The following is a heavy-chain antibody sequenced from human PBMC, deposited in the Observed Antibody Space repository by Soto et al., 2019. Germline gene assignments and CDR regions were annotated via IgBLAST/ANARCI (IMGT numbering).Heavy chain of an antibody. D-gene: IGHD3-22*01. J-gene: IGHJ1*01. CDR3: ARGPRSSRWLLLAEYFQH. CDR1: GGSFSGYY. V-gene: IGHV4-34*01. CDR2: INHSGST. Sequence: SETLSFTCAVYGGSFSGYYWSWIRQPPGKGLEWIGEINHSGSTNYNPSLKSRVTISVDTSKNQFSLKLSSVTAADTAVYYCARGPRSSRWLLLAEYFQHWGQGTLVTVSS.